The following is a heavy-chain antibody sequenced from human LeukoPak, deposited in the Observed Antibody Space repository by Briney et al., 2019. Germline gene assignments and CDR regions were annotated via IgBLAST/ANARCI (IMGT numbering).Heavy chain of an antibody. CDR1: VGSVASSSYY. Sequence: SETLSLTCTVSVGSVASSSYYWVWIRQPPGKGLDWIGSIYYSGSTYYSPSLKSRVTISVDTSKNRFSLSLSSVTAADTAVYYCARIVGAPNWFDPWGQGTLVTVSS. CDR3: ARIVGAPNWFDP. CDR2: IYYSGST. J-gene: IGHJ5*02. D-gene: IGHD1-26*01. V-gene: IGHV4-39*07.